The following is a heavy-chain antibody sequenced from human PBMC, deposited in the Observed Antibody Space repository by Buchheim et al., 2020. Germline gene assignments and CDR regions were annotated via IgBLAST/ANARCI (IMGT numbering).Heavy chain of an antibody. V-gene: IGHV3-30*03. Sequence: QVQLVESGGGVVQPGRSLRLSCAASGFTFSSYGMQWVRQAPGKGLEWVEVISYDGSNKYYADSVKGRFTISRDNSKNTLYLQMNNLRAEETAVYYCSTEEGDYWGQGTL. CDR3: STEEGDY. J-gene: IGHJ4*02. CDR2: ISYDGSNK. CDR1: GFTFSSYG.